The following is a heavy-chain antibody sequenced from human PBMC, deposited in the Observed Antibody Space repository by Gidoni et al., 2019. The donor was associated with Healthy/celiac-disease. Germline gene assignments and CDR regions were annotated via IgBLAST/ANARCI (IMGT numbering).Heavy chain of an antibody. D-gene: IGHD2-15*01. CDR1: GFTVSSYG. CDR2: ISYDGSNK. J-gene: IGHJ4*02. V-gene: IGHV3-30*18. Sequence: QVQLVESGGGVVQPGRSLRLYCAAAGFTVSSYGMHWVRQAPGKGLEWVAVISYDGSNKYYADSVKGRFPISRDNSKNTLYLQMNSLRAEDTAVYYCAKDRGYCSGGSCLHFDYWGQGTLVTVSS. CDR3: AKDRGYCSGGSCLHFDY.